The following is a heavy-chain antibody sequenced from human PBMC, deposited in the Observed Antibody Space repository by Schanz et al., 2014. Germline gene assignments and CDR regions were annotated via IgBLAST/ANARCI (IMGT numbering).Heavy chain of an antibody. D-gene: IGHD1-1*01. J-gene: IGHJ5*02. Sequence: EVQLVESGGGLVQPGGSLRLSCAASGFSVGNKYMNWVRQAPGKGLEWVSFIYIGGSTYYADSVKGRFTISRDNSKNLLYLQMNSLRAEDTAVYYCTRDVRLDRRGNWFDPWGQGTLVTVSS. CDR2: IYIGGST. CDR3: TRDVRLDRRGNWFDP. CDR1: GFSVGNKY. V-gene: IGHV3-53*01.